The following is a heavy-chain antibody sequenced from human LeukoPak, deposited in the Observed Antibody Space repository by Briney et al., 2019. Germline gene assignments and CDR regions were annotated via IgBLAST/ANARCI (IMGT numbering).Heavy chain of an antibody. D-gene: IGHD1-26*01. CDR3: AREEADSGSYYVDY. CDR1: GYTFTSYG. J-gene: IGHJ4*02. V-gene: IGHV1-18*01. CDR2: ISGYNGNT. Sequence: ASVKVSCKSSGYTFTSYGISWVRQAPGQGLEWMGWISGYNGNTNYAQKLQDRVTMTTDTSTTTAYMELRSLRSDDTAVYYCAREEADSGSYYVDYWGQGTLVTVSS.